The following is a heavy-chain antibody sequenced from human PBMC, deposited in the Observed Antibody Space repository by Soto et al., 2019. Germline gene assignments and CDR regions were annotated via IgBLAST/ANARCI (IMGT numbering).Heavy chain of an antibody. V-gene: IGHV3-9*01. CDR1: GFRFDDYG. CDR3: VKDALTTVAYYFDY. J-gene: IGHJ4*02. D-gene: IGHD4-17*01. CDR2: ISRDSRSI. Sequence: GGSLRLSCEVSGFRFDDYGMHWVRRAPGKGLEWIAGISRDSRSISYGASMKGRFTISRDNAKNSLYLQLNSLRADDTAFYYCVKDALTTVAYYFDYWGQGALVTVSS.